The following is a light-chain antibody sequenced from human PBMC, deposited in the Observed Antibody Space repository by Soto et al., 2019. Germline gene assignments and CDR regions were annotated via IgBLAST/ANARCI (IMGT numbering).Light chain of an antibody. CDR3: EQYNNWPPLT. J-gene: IGKJ4*01. CDR2: GAS. Sequence: EIVMTQSPATLSVSPEERATLSCRASQSVSSKLAWYQQKPGQAPSLLIYGASTRATGIPARFSGSGSGTEFTRTISSLQSEDFAVYYCEQYNNWPPLTFGGGTKVEIK. V-gene: IGKV3-15*01. CDR1: QSVSSK.